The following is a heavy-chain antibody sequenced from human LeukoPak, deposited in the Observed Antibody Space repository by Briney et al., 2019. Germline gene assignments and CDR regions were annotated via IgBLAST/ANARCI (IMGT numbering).Heavy chain of an antibody. CDR1: GFTFSSYG. J-gene: IGHJ4*02. V-gene: IGHV3-30*18. CDR2: IAYDGSNK. CDR3: AKDRYGSGSYYYTPHFDY. D-gene: IGHD3-10*01. Sequence: GRSLRLSCAASGFTFSSYGMRWVRQAPGKGLEWVAVIAYDGSNKYYADSVKGRFTISRDNSKNTLYLQMNSLRAEDTAVYYCAKDRYGSGSYYYTPHFDYWGQGTLVTVSS.